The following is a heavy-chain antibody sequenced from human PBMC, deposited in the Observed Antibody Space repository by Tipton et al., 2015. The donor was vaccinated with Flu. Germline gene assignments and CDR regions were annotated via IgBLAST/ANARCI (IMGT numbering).Heavy chain of an antibody. CDR2: IYSGGNT. CDR3: ARMYYYYMDV. V-gene: IGHV3-53*01. J-gene: IGHJ6*03. Sequence: SLRLSCAASGFTVSSNYMNWVRQAPGKGLEWVSVIYSGGNTYYADSVKGRFTISRDNSKNTLYLQMNSLRAEDTAVYYCARMYYYYMDVWGKGTTVTVSS. CDR1: GFTVSSNY.